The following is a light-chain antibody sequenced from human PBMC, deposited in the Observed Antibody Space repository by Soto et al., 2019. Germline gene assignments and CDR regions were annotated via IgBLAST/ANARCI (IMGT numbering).Light chain of an antibody. CDR1: SSDVGGYNY. CDR3: SSYTSSSPLFV. V-gene: IGLV2-14*01. Sequence: ALTQPASVSGSPGQSITISCTGTSSDVGGYNYVSWYQQHPGKAPKLMIYDVSNRPSGVSNRFSGSKSGNTASLTISGLQAEDEADYYCSSYTSSSPLFVFRTGTKVTVL. CDR2: DVS. J-gene: IGLJ1*01.